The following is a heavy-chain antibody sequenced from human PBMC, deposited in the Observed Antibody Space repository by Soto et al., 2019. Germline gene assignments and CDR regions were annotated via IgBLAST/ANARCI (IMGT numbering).Heavy chain of an antibody. Sequence: VKGSGKASGGSISSDPISWLRHARGQRPEWMGGTIPIFRTTTDAQELQGRVTLFADESTNTAHSELSSLRSEDTTIYYCASLSGWYTRGYYFGSWGQGPLVTVSS. CDR3: ASLSGWYTRGYYFGS. CDR2: TIPIFRTT. J-gene: IGHJ4*02. D-gene: IGHD2-15*01. V-gene: IGHV1-69*13. CDR1: GGSISSDP.